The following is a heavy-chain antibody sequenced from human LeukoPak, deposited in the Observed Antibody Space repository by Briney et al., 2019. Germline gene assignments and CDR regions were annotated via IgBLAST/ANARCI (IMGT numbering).Heavy chain of an antibody. CDR3: ARGPGTGIAAAGFDY. Sequence: SETLSLTCTVSGGSINNYYWSWIRQPAGKGLEWIGYIYYSGSTNYNPSLKSRVTISVDTSKNQFSLKLSSVTAADTAVYYCARGPGTGIAAAGFDYWGQGTLVTVSS. V-gene: IGHV4-59*01. CDR1: GGSINNYY. CDR2: IYYSGST. D-gene: IGHD6-13*01. J-gene: IGHJ4*02.